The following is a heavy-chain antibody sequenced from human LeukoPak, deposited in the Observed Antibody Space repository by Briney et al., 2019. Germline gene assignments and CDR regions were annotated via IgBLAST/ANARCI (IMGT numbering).Heavy chain of an antibody. V-gene: IGHV3-48*03. CDR2: ISSSGSTI. CDR3: ARDYFDW. J-gene: IGHJ4*02. Sequence: LSLTCTVSGGSISTYYWSWIRQPPGKGLEWVSYISSSGSTIYYADSVKGRFTISRDNAKNSLYLQMNSLRAEDTAVYYCARDYFDWWGQGTLVTVSS. CDR1: GGSISTYY.